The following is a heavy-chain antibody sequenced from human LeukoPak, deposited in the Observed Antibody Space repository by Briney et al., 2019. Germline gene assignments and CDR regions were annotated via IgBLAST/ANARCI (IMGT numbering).Heavy chain of an antibody. D-gene: IGHD1-1*01. V-gene: IGHV3-7*03. J-gene: IGHJ4*02. CDR2: IKHDGTAK. CDR1: GFIFSNYW. Sequence: GGSLRLSCAASGFIFSNYWMDLVRQAPGKGLEWVANIKHDGTAKYYVDSVKGRFTISRDSAKNSLYLQMNSLRAEDTAVYFCTRQLEDWGQGTLVTVSS. CDR3: TRQLED.